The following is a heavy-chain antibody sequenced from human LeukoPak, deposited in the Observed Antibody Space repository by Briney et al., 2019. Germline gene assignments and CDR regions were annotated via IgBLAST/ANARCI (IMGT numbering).Heavy chain of an antibody. V-gene: IGHV3-66*01. J-gene: IGHJ4*02. D-gene: IGHD4-23*01. CDR3: ARDGYGGNSLYFDY. Sequence: GGSLRLSCAASAFTVSSNYMSWVRQAPGKGLEWVSVIYSGGSTYYADSVKGRFTISRDNSKNTLYLQMNSLRAEDTAVYYCARDGYGGNSLYFDYWGQGTLVTVSS. CDR1: AFTVSSNY. CDR2: IYSGGST.